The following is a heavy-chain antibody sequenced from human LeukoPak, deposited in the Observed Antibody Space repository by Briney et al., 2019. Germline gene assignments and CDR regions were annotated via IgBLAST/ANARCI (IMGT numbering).Heavy chain of an antibody. J-gene: IGHJ3*02. CDR2: IYYSGST. CDR1: GGSISSYY. D-gene: IGHD5-18*01. CDR3: ASVGGGYSYGLNI. V-gene: IGHV4-59*01. Sequence: SETLSLTCTVSGGSISSYYWSWIRQPPGKGLEWIGYIYYSGSTNYNPSLKSRVTISVDTSKNQFSLKLSSVTAADTAVYYCASVGGGYSYGLNIWGQGTMVTVSS.